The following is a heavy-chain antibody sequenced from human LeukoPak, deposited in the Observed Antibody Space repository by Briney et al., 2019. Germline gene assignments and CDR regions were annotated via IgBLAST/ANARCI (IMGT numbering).Heavy chain of an antibody. D-gene: IGHD1-7*01. Sequence: PSETLSLTCTVSGGSISSYYWSWIRQPAGKGLEWIGRIYTSGSTNYNPSLKSRVTMSVDTSKNQFSLKLSSVTAADTAVYYCARGSGTTSDHYYMDVWGKGTTVTVSS. CDR2: IYTSGST. J-gene: IGHJ6*03. CDR1: GGSISSYY. CDR3: ARGSGTTSDHYYMDV. V-gene: IGHV4-4*07.